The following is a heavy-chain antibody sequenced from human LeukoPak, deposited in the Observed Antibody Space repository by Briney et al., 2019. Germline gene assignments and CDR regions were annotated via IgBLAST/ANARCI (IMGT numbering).Heavy chain of an antibody. D-gene: IGHD1-26*01. J-gene: IGHJ4*02. Sequence: GGSLRLSCAASGFTFSSYAMSWVRQAPGKGLEWVSAISGSGGSTYYADSVKGRFTISRDNSKNTLYLQMNSLRAEDTAVYYCAEDTGSSGGSDYWGQGTLVTVSS. CDR2: ISGSGGST. CDR3: AEDTGSSGGSDY. V-gene: IGHV3-23*01. CDR1: GFTFSSYA.